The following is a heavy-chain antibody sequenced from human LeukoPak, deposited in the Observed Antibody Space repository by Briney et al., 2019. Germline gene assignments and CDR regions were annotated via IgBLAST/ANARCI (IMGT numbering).Heavy chain of an antibody. CDR1: GGSISSSSYY. CDR2: IYYSGST. Sequence: SETLSLTCTVSGGSISSSSYYWGWIRQPPGKGLEWIGSIYYSGSTYYNPSLKSRVTISVDTSKNQFSLKLSSVTAADTAVYYCARRAGGGNPNLQFDYWGQGTLVTVSS. V-gene: IGHV4-39*07. D-gene: IGHD4-23*01. CDR3: ARRAGGGNPNLQFDY. J-gene: IGHJ4*02.